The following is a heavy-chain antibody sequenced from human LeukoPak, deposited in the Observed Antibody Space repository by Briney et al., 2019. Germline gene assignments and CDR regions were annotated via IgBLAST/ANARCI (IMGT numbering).Heavy chain of an antibody. Sequence: GGSLTLPCAASGFTFSSYSMHWVRNAPGRGLEWVSSISSSCSYIYYADSVKGRFTISRDNAKNSLYLQMNSLRAEDTAVYYCARGGYDYIWGSYRYPPYYFDYWGQGTLVTVSS. CDR2: ISSSCSYI. J-gene: IGHJ4*02. D-gene: IGHD3-16*02. V-gene: IGHV3-21*01. CDR1: GFTFSSYS. CDR3: ARGGYDYIWGSYRYPPYYFDY.